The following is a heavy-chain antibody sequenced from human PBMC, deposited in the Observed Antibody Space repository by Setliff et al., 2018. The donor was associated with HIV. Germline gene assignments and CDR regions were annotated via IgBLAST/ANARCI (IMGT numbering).Heavy chain of an antibody. D-gene: IGHD3-9*01. J-gene: IGHJ4*02. Sequence: ASVKVSCKASGYTFNNYAMNWVRQAPGQGLEWMGWISSYNGNTNYAQKFQGRVTMTTDTSTSTVYMELRSLRSDDTAVYYCARDLDILTGYYWGLDYWGQGTLVTVSS. V-gene: IGHV1-18*04. CDR3: ARDLDILTGYYWGLDY. CDR2: ISSYNGNT. CDR1: GYTFNNYA.